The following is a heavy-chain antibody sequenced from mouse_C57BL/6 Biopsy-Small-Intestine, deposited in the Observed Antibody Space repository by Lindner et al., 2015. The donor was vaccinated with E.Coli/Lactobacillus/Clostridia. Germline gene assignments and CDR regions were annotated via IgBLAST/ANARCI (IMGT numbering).Heavy chain of an antibody. CDR2: IYYSGTI. CDR3: AQGGGTWDYYAMDY. V-gene: IGHV3-5*01. CDR1: GISITTGNYR. Sequence: VQLQESGPGLVKPSQTVFLTCTVTGISITTGNYRWSWIRQFPGNKLEWIGYIYYSGTITYNPSLTSRTTITRDTPKNQFFLEMNSLTAEDTATYYCAQGGGTWDYYAMDYWGQGTSVTVSS. J-gene: IGHJ4*01. D-gene: IGHD3-3*01.